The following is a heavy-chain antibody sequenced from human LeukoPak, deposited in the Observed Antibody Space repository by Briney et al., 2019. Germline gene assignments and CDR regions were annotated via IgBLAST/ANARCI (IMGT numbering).Heavy chain of an antibody. J-gene: IGHJ4*02. CDR2: IYYSGST. V-gene: IGHV4-61*01. D-gene: IGHD5-12*01. Sequence: SETLSLTCTVSGGSVSSGSYYWSWIRQPPGKGLEWIVYIYYSGSTNYNPSLKSRVTISVDTSKNQFSLKLSSVTAADTAVYYCARVTNIVATSDYFDYWGQGTLVTVSS. CDR1: GGSVSSGSYY. CDR3: ARVTNIVATSDYFDY.